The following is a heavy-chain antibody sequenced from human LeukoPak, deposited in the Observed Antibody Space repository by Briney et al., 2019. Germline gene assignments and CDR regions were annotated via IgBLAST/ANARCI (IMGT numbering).Heavy chain of an antibody. CDR3: ARGRAYYYGSGSYYRRNWFDP. D-gene: IGHD3-10*01. CDR1: GGSFSGYY. V-gene: IGHV4-34*01. J-gene: IGHJ5*02. Sequence: SETLSLTCAVYGGSFSGYYWSWIRQPPGKGLEWIGEINHSGSTNYNPSLKSRVTISVDTSKNQFSLKLSSVTAADTAVYYCARGRAYYYGSGSYYRRNWFDPWGQGTLVTVSS. CDR2: INHSGST.